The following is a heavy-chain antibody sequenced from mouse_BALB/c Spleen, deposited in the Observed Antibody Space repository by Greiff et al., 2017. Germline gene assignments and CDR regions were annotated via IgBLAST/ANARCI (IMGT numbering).Heavy chain of an antibody. CDR1: GFNIKDYY. D-gene: IGHD2-10*02. CDR3: NVYGNYEDWFAY. CDR2: IDPENGDT. J-gene: IGHJ3*01. Sequence: EVKLVESGAELVRSGASVKLSCTASGFNIKDYYMHWVKQRPEQGLEWIGWIDPENGDTEYAPKFQGKATMTADTSSNTAYLQLSSLTSEDTAVYYCNVYGNYEDWFAYWGQGTLVTVSA. V-gene: IGHV14-4*02.